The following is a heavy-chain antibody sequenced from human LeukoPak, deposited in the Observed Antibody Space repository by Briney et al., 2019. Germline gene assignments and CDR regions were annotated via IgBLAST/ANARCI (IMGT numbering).Heavy chain of an antibody. CDR3: ARRPSRVSGYYDY. V-gene: IGHV4-4*09. D-gene: IGHD3-22*01. CDR1: GGAISSYY. Sequence: PSETLSLTCTVSGGAISSYYGSWIRQPPGKGLEWIGYIYTSGSTNYDPSLKSRVTISVDTSKSQFSLRLSSVTAADTAVYYCARRPSRVSGYYDYWGQGTLVTVSS. J-gene: IGHJ4*02. CDR2: IYTSGST.